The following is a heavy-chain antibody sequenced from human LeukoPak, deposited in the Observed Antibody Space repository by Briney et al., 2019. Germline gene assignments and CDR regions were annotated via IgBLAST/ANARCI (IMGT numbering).Heavy chain of an antibody. CDR3: ARGYCSSTSCYLSLYFDY. J-gene: IGHJ4*02. CDR2: IYHSGST. D-gene: IGHD2-2*01. CDR1: GGSISSSNW. V-gene: IGHV4-4*02. Sequence: SETLSLTCAVSGGSISSSNWWSWIRQPPGKGLEWIGEIYHSGSTNYNPSLKSRVTISVDKSKNQFSLKLSSVTAADTAVYYRARGYCSSTSCYLSLYFDYWGQGTLVTVSS.